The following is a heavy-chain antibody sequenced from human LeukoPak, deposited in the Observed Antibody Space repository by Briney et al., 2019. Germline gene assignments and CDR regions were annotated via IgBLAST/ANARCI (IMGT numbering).Heavy chain of an antibody. J-gene: IGHJ6*03. CDR3: ARDPYSGNYGTYYYYYMDV. Sequence: PGGSLRLSCADSGFTFSNYNMNWVRQAPGKAMEWGSSITSSGTYTFYADSVKGRFNISRDTAKNSLYLQMDSLGPEDTAVYYCARDPYSGNYGTYYYYYMDVWGKGTTVTISS. D-gene: IGHD1-26*01. CDR1: GFTFSNYN. CDR2: ITSSGTYT. V-gene: IGHV3-21*01.